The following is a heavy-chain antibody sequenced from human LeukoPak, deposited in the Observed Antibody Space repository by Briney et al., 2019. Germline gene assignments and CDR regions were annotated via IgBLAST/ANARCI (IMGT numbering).Heavy chain of an antibody. CDR2: INPNSGDT. J-gene: IGHJ6*02. V-gene: IGHV1-2*02. CDR3: ARRFYYAMDV. Sequence: ASVKVSCKASGCSFTGYFMQWVRQAPGQGLEWMGWINPNSGDTNYAQKFQGRVTMTRDTSISTAYMELSRLRSDDAAVYYCARRFYYAMDVWGQGTTVTVSS. CDR1: GCSFTGYF. D-gene: IGHD3-16*01.